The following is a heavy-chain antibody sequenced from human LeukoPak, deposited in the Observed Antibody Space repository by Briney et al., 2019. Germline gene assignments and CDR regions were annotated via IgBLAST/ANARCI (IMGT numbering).Heavy chain of an antibody. CDR3: ARGTNQASSNSWYECWFDP. V-gene: IGHV1-46*01. J-gene: IGHJ5*02. D-gene: IGHD6-13*01. CDR2: INPSGGST. Sequence: ASVKVSCKASGYTFTGYYMHWVRQAPGQGLEWMGIINPSGGSTSYAQKFQGRVTMTRDTSTSTVYMELSSLRSDDTAVYYCARGTNQASSNSWYECWFDPWGQGTLVTVSS. CDR1: GYTFTGYY.